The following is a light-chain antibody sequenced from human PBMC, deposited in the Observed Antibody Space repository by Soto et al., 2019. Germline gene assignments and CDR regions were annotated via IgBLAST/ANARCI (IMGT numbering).Light chain of an antibody. J-gene: IGKJ3*01. V-gene: IGKV1-39*01. CDR1: QNINTY. CDR3: QQTSSAPFT. CDR2: DAA. Sequence: DIQMTQSPYSLSAAVGDRVTIACRASQNINTYSNWYQQKPGKAPKLLMFDAASLRSGVPSRFRGSGSRTDVTLTITSLQPEDFATYHCQQTSSAPFTFGPGTKVDIK.